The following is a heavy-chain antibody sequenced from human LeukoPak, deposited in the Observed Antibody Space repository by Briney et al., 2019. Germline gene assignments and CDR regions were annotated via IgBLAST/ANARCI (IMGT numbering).Heavy chain of an antibody. CDR2: TRNKANSYTT. D-gene: IGHD5-18*01. Sequence: GGSLRLSRAASGFTFSDHYMDWVRQAPGKGLEWVSRTRNKANSYTTEYATSVKGGFTISRDDSKNSLYLQMNSLKTEDTAVYYCARVGYSYGYYFDYWGQGTLVTVSS. J-gene: IGHJ4*02. CDR3: ARVGYSYGYYFDY. V-gene: IGHV3-72*01. CDR1: GFTFSDHY.